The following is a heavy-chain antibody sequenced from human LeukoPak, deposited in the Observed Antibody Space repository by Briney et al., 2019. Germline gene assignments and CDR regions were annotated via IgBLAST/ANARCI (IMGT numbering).Heavy chain of an antibody. V-gene: IGHV3-30*18. CDR2: ISYDGSNK. Sequence: GRSLRLSCAASGFTFSSYGMHGVRQAPGKGREGVAVISYDGSNKYYADSVKGRFTISRDNSKNTLYLQMNSLRAEDTAVYYCAKVQNQHIVVVTAILDYRGQGTLVTVSS. CDR1: GFTFSSYG. CDR3: AKVQNQHIVVVTAILDY. D-gene: IGHD2-21*02. J-gene: IGHJ4*02.